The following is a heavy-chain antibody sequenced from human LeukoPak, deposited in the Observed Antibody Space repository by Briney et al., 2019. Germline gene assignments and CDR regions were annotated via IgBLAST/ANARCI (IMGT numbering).Heavy chain of an antibody. V-gene: IGHV1-58*02. D-gene: IGHD3-16*01. CDR2: IVVGSGNT. CDR1: GFTFTSSA. CDR3: AADTVYVTSYGMDV. Sequence: SVKVSCKASGFTFTSSAMQWVRQARGQRLEWIGWIVVGSGNTNYAQKFQERVTITRDMSTSTAYMELSSLRSEDTAVYYCAADTVYVTSYGMDVWGQGTTVTVSS. J-gene: IGHJ6*02.